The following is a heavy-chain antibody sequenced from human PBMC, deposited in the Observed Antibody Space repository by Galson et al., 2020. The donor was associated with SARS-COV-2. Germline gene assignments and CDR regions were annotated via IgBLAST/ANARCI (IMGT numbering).Heavy chain of an antibody. CDR3: AREGDYGSWTSGMDV. D-gene: IGHD3-10*01. J-gene: IGHJ6*02. V-gene: IGHV3-33*01. Sequence: GGSLRLSCAASGLNFSSSGMHWVRQDPGKGLEWVAVIWYAGSNKYYADSVKGRFTISRDNSKNTLYLQMNSLRAEDTAVYYCAREGDYGSWTSGMDVWGQRTTVTVSS. CDR2: IWYAGSNK. CDR1: GLNFSSSG.